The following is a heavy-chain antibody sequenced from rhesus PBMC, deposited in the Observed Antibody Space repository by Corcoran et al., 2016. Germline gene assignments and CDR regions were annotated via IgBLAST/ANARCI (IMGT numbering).Heavy chain of an antibody. V-gene: IGHV3-54*02. CDR2: LFSYGNKN. D-gene: IGHD1-38*01. J-gene: IGHJ4*01. CDR1: GFTFSTNG. Sequence: EVQLVESGGGLVQPGGSLRLSCAAYGFTFSTNGMDRVRQAQGKGLEWVAVLFSYGNKNYYADYVKDRFTISRDNSKNMLYLQVNNLKLEDTAVYYCARSWPGFDYWGQGVLVTVSS. CDR3: ARSWPGFDY.